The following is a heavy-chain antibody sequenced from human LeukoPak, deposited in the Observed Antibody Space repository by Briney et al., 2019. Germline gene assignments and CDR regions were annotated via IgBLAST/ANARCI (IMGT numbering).Heavy chain of an antibody. CDR1: GGSSSGYY. J-gene: IGHJ4*02. CDR2: VIHSGTT. D-gene: IGHD2/OR15-2a*01. Sequence: SETLSLTCAVHGGSSSGYYWTWLRQPPGKGLEWIGEVIHSGTTNYTPSLKGRITISVDTSKNQFSLRLSSVTAADTAVYYCARGPYYFDSTSVDYWGQGTLVTVSS. V-gene: IGHV4-34*01. CDR3: ARGPYYFDSTSVDY.